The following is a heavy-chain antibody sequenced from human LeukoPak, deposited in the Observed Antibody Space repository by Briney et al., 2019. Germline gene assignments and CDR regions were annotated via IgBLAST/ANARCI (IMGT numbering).Heavy chain of an antibody. CDR2: IQYDGSNK. CDR3: AKGFIVVVPAAFDD. Sequence: GGSLRLSCAASGFTFSSYGMHWVRQAPGKGLEWVAFIQYDGSNKYYADSLKGRFTISRDNSKNTLYLQMNSLRAEDTAVYYCAKGFIVVVPAAFDDWGQGTLVTVSS. V-gene: IGHV3-30*02. J-gene: IGHJ4*02. D-gene: IGHD2-2*01. CDR1: GFTFSSYG.